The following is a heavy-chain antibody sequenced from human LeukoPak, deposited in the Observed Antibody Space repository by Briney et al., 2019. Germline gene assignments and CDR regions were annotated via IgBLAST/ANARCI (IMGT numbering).Heavy chain of an antibody. J-gene: IGHJ4*02. D-gene: IGHD3-10*01. Sequence: SETLSLTCTVSGASITSYYWSWIRQPPGKGLEWIGFFSYSGSANYNPSLKSRVTISVDTSKNQFSLKLSSVTAADTAVYYCAGYAITNTKTRKSALFDYWGQGTLVTVSS. V-gene: IGHV4-59*01. CDR1: GASITSYY. CDR2: FSYSGSA. CDR3: AGYAITNTKTRKSALFDY.